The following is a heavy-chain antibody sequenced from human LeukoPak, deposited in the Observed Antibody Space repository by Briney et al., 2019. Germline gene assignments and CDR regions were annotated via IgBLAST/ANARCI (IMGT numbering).Heavy chain of an antibody. CDR2: IYYTGST. J-gene: IGHJ4*02. V-gene: IGHV4-59*08. D-gene: IGHD1-7*01. CDR3: ARPGITGTTFPFDY. Sequence: PSETLSLTCPVSGGSISSYYWSWIRQPPGKGLEWIGFIYYTGSTNYNPSLKSRVTISVDTSKNQFSLKLRSVTAADTAVYYCARPGITGTTFPFDYWGQGTLVTVSS. CDR1: GGSISSYY.